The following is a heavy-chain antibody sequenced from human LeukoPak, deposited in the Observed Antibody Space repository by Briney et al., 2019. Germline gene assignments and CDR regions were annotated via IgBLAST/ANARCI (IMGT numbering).Heavy chain of an antibody. CDR1: GGSFSGYY. J-gene: IGHJ4*02. D-gene: IGHD6-13*01. Sequence: SETLSLTCAVYGGSFSGYYWSWIRQPPGKGLEWIGEINHSGSTDYNPSLKSRVTMSVDTSKNQFSLKLSSVTAADTAIYYCGRTLAAATYYFHYWGQGTLVTVSS. V-gene: IGHV4-34*01. CDR3: GRTLAAATYYFHY. CDR2: INHSGST.